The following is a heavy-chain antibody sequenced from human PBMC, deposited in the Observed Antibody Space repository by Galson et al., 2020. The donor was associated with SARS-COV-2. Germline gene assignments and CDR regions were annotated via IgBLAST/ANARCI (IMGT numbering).Heavy chain of an antibody. CDR1: GDSINYNHNY. V-gene: IGHV4-39*01. CDR2: IYYDGST. CDR3: ARHAGNYGSNTYFDS. J-gene: IGHJ4*02. D-gene: IGHD4-17*01. Sequence: SETLSLTCTVSGDSINYNHNYWGWIRQPPGKGLEWIGSIYYDGSTYYDPSLKSRVTISVDTSKNQFSLKLTSVTAADTGLFYCARHAGNYGSNTYFDSWGQGTRVSVSS.